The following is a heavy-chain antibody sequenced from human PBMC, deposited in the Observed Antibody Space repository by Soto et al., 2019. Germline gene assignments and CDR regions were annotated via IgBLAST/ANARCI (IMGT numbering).Heavy chain of an antibody. Sequence: PGGSLRLSCAASGFTFSDYYMSWIRQAPGKGLEWVSYISSSGSTIYYADSVKGRFTISRDNAKNSLYLQMNSLRAEDTAVYYCARVKVALPGTLDAFDIWGQGTMVTVSS. CDR1: GFTFSDYY. V-gene: IGHV3-11*01. D-gene: IGHD5-12*01. CDR3: ARVKVALPGTLDAFDI. CDR2: ISSSGSTI. J-gene: IGHJ3*02.